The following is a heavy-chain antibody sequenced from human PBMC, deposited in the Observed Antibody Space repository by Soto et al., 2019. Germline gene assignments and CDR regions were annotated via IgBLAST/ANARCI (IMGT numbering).Heavy chain of an antibody. D-gene: IGHD3-22*01. V-gene: IGHV4-38-2*01. CDR3: ASEGYYDSSGYLRWFDH. CDR1: GYSISSGYY. Sequence: XETLSLTCAVSGYSISSGYYWGWIRQPPVKGLEWIGSIYHSGSTYYNPSLKSRVTISVDTSKNQFSLKLSSVTAADTAVYYCASEGYYDSSGYLRWFDHWGQGTLVTVSS. CDR2: IYHSGST. J-gene: IGHJ5*02.